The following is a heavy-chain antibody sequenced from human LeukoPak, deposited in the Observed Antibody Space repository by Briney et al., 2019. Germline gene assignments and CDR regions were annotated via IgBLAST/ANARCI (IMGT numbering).Heavy chain of an antibody. D-gene: IGHD2-15*01. CDR1: GYTFTGYY. Sequence: ASVKVSCKASGYTFTGYYMHWVRQAPGQGLEWMGWINPNSGGTNYAQKFQGRVTMTRDTTISTAYMELSSLRSEDTAVYYCARVACSGGSCYTPEDYYYYYGMDVWGQGTTVTVSS. V-gene: IGHV1-2*02. CDR3: ARVACSGGSCYTPEDYYYYYGMDV. J-gene: IGHJ6*02. CDR2: INPNSGGT.